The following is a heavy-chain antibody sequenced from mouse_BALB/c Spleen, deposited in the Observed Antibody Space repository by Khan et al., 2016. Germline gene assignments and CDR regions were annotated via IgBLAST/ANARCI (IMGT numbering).Heavy chain of an antibody. CDR3: VRTGTGFAY. J-gene: IGHJ3*01. CDR2: INPSNGRT. V-gene: IGHV1S81*02. CDR1: GYTFTSYW. Sequence: QVQLQQPGAELVKPGASVKLSCKASGYTFTSYWMHWVKQRPGQGLEWIGEINPSNGRTNYNEKFKSKATLTVDKSSSTAYMQLSSLTSEDSAVYYCVRTGTGFAYWGQGTLVTVSA. D-gene: IGHD4-1*01.